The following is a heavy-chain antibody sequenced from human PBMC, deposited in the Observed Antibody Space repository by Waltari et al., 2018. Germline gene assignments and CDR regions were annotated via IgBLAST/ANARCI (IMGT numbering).Heavy chain of an antibody. J-gene: IGHJ6*03. CDR3: ARQATDTYYYYYMDV. V-gene: IGHV4-39*01. D-gene: IGHD2-21*02. CDR1: GGSIRTTPYY. CDR2: ISYSGST. Sequence: QLQLQESGPGLVKPSETLSLTCTVSGGSIRTTPYYCGCFPQPPGKGLEWLGGISYSGSTSYNPSLTSRVTMSVDTSKNQFSLKLNSVTAADTAVYYCARQATDTYYYYYMDVWGKGTTVTVSS.